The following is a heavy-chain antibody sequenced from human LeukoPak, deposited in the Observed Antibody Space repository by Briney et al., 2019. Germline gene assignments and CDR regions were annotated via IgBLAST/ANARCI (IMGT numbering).Heavy chain of an antibody. CDR3: AREGPTLVRYSSSWYFDY. CDR1: GGSISGYY. J-gene: IGHJ4*02. Sequence: SETLSPTCTVSGGSISGYYWSWIRQPAGKGLEWIGRIYTSGSTNYNPSLKSRVTMSVDTSKNQFSLKLSSVTAADTAVYYCAREGPTLVRYSSSWYFDYWGQGTLVTVSS. V-gene: IGHV4-4*07. D-gene: IGHD6-13*01. CDR2: IYTSGST.